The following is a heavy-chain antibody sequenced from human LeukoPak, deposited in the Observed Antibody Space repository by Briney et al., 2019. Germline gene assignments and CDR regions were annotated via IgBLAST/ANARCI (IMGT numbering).Heavy chain of an antibody. V-gene: IGHV3-11*04. D-gene: IGHD2-15*01. CDR1: GFTFSDYY. Sequence: GGSLRLSCAASGFTFSDYYLAWIRQAPGKELEWVSYISTSGTSLYYADSVKGRFTISRDNAKTSLYLQMNSLRVEDMAMYYCATGEGHCSGGSCYSFDYWGQGTLVTVSS. J-gene: IGHJ4*02. CDR3: ATGEGHCSGGSCYSFDY. CDR2: ISTSGTSL.